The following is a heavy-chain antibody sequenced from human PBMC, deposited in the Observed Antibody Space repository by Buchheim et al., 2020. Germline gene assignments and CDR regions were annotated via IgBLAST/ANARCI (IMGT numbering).Heavy chain of an antibody. CDR1: GFTFSDYW. CDR2: IGGDGGEK. D-gene: IGHD2-15*01. Sequence: EVHLLESGGGLVQPGGSLRLSCSASGFTFSDYWMHWVRQGPGKGLMWVANIGGDGGEKNYADSVRGRLTISRDNAKNSLFLQMNSLRAEDTAVYYCARYHLCSRGKCQYHGMDVWGQGTT. J-gene: IGHJ6*02. CDR3: ARYHLCSRGKCQYHGMDV. V-gene: IGHV3-7*01.